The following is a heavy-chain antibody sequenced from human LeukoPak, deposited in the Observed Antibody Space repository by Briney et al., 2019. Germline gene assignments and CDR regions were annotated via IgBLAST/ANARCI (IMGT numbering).Heavy chain of an antibody. CDR3: ARGGHGDGYNWGGAFDI. D-gene: IGHD5-24*01. CDR2: INTNTGNP. CDR1: GYTFTSYA. Sequence: ASVKVSCKASGYTFTSYAMNWVRQAPGQGLEWMGWINTNTGNPTYAQGFTGRFVFSLDTSVSTAYLQISSLKAEDTAVYYCARGGHGDGYNWGGAFDIWGQGTMVTVSS. V-gene: IGHV7-4-1*02. J-gene: IGHJ3*02.